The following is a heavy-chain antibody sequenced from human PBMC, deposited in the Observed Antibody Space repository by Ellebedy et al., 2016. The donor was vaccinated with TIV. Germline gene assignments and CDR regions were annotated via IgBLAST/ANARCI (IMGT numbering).Heavy chain of an antibody. V-gene: IGHV4-59*01. CDR1: GGSISSFY. CDR3: ARGWDYYGSGSYIATYDFDY. Sequence: MPSETLSLTCTVSGGSISSFYWSWIRQPPGKGLEWIGCIYSNGSPNYNPSLKSRVTLSVDTSKNQFSLNLSSVTATDTAVYYCARGWDYYGSGSYIATYDFDYWGQGSLVTVSS. J-gene: IGHJ4*02. CDR2: IYSNGSP. D-gene: IGHD3-10*01.